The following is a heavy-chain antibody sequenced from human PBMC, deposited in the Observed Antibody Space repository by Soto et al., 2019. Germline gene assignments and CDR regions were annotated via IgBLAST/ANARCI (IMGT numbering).Heavy chain of an antibody. J-gene: IGHJ5*02. Sequence: PGGSLRLSCAASGFTFSDYYMSWIRQAPGKGLEWVSYISSSSSTIYYADSVKGRFTISRDSAKNTLYLQMNSLRAEDTAVYYCARDVSLVFDPWGQGTLVTVSS. CDR3: ARDVSLVFDP. CDR1: GFTFSDYY. CDR2: ISSSSSTI. D-gene: IGHD2-8*02. V-gene: IGHV3-11*01.